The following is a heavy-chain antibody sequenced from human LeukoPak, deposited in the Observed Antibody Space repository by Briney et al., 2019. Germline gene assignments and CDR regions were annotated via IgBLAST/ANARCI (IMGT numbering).Heavy chain of an antibody. CDR2: INPNSGGT. V-gene: IGHV1-2*06. Sequence: ASVKVSCKASGYTFTGYYMHWVRQAPGQGLEWMGRINPNSGGTNYAQKFQGRVTMTRETSISTAYMELSRLRSDDTAVYYCAIWGGPYGSGSYFVDIWGQGTMVTVSS. J-gene: IGHJ3*02. CDR1: GYTFTGYY. CDR3: AIWGGPYGSGSYFVDI. D-gene: IGHD3-10*01.